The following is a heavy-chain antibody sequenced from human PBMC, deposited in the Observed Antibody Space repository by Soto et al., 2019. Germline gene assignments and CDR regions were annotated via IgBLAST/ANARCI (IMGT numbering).Heavy chain of an antibody. J-gene: IGHJ4*02. CDR1: GGSFSGYY. CDR3: ATAGIDYDILTGYYLGGYYFDY. D-gene: IGHD3-9*01. Sequence: SETLSLTCAVYGGSFSGYYWSWIRQPPGKGLEWIGEINHSGSTNYNPSLKSRVTISVDTSKNQFSLKLSSVTAADTAAYYCATAGIDYDILTGYYLGGYYFDYWGQGTLVTVSS. CDR2: INHSGST. V-gene: IGHV4-34*01.